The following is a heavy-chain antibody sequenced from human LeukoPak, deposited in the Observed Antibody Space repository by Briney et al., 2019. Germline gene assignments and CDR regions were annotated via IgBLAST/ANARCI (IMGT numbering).Heavy chain of an antibody. CDR1: GFTFNTYA. J-gene: IGHJ4*02. D-gene: IGHD3-10*01. CDR2: ITYDGSDK. V-gene: IGHV3-30-3*01. CDR3: ARVPYGSGTYTDY. Sequence: SGRSLRLSCAASGFTFNTYAMHWVRQAPGKGLEWVAVITYDGSDKYYADSVKGRFTISRDNSKNTVYLQMNSLRAEDTAVYYCARVPYGSGTYTDYWGQGTLVTVSS.